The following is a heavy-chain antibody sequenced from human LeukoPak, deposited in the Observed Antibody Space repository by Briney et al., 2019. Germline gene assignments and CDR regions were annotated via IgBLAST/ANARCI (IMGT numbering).Heavy chain of an antibody. D-gene: IGHD1-26*01. J-gene: IGHJ4*02. V-gene: IGHV4-59*08. CDR1: GASITSYY. Sequence: SETLSLTCTVSGASITSYYWSWIRQPPGKGREWIGYIYYSGSTTYKPSLKSRVTISVDTSKNQFSMKLSSVTAADTAVYYCARLSIVGATNFDYWGQGTLVTVSS. CDR3: ARLSIVGATNFDY. CDR2: IYYSGST.